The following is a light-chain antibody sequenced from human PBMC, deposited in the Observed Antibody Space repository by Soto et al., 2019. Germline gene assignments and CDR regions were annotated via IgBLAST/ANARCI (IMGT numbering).Light chain of an antibody. CDR1: QSVSSK. V-gene: IGKV3-15*01. J-gene: IGKJ4*01. CDR2: GAS. Sequence: EIVMTQSPATLSVSPGERATLSCRASQSVSSKLAWYQQKPGQSPRLLIHGASTRATGIPARFGGSGSGTEYTLTISSLQSEDFAVYYWQQYNNWPLTFGGGTKVEI. CDR3: QQYNNWPLT.